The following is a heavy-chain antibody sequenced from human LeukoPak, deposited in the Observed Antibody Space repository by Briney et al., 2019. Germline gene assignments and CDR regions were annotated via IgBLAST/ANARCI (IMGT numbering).Heavy chain of an antibody. V-gene: IGHV3-30*02. CDR1: GFTFSSYG. CDR2: IRYDGSNK. Sequence: GGSLRLSCAASGFTFSSYGMHWVRQAPGKGLEWVAFIRYDGSNKYYADSVKGRFTISRDNSKNTLYLQMNSLRAEDTAVYYCAKWGRSRYYFDYWGQGTLVTVSS. CDR3: AKWGRSRYYFDY. J-gene: IGHJ4*02. D-gene: IGHD3-16*02.